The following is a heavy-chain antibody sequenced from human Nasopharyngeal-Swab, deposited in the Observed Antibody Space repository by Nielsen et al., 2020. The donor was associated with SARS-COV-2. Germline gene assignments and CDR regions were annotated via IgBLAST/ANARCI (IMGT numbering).Heavy chain of an antibody. V-gene: IGHV1-8*02. CDR3: VHSSSYYYGMDV. Sequence: ASVKVSCKASGGTFSSYAISWVRQAPGQGLEWMGWMNPNSGNTGYAQKFQGRVTMTRNTSISTAYMELSSLRSEDTAVYYCVHSSSYYYGMDVWGQGTTVTVSS. D-gene: IGHD5-18*01. CDR1: GGTFSSYA. CDR2: MNPNSGNT. J-gene: IGHJ6*02.